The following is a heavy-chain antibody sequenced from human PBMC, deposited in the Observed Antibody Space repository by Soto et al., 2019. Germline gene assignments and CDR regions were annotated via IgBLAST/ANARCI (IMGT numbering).Heavy chain of an antibody. Sequence: PGGSLRLSCAASGFTFSSYGMHWVRQAPGKGLEWVAVIWYDGSNKYYADSVKGRFTISRDNSKNTLYLQMNSLRAEDTAVYYCARDFGVDTAMVPGFDYWGQGTLVTVSS. D-gene: IGHD5-18*01. V-gene: IGHV3-33*01. CDR3: ARDFGVDTAMVPGFDY. CDR1: GFTFSSYG. CDR2: IWYDGSNK. J-gene: IGHJ4*02.